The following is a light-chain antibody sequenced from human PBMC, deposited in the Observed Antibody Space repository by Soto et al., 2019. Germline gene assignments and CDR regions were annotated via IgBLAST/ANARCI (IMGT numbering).Light chain of an antibody. V-gene: IGLV2-14*01. Sequence: QSVLTQPASVSGSPGQSITISCTGTRTDVGGYNFVSWYQQHPGKASKLIIYEVSNRPSGVSNRFSGSKSDNTASLTISGLQAEDEADYYCCSYVSSKTYVFGTGTKVTV. J-gene: IGLJ1*01. CDR2: EVS. CDR1: RTDVGGYNF. CDR3: CSYVSSKTYV.